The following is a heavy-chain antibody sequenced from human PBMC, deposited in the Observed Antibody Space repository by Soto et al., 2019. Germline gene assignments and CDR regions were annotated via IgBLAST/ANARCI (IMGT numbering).Heavy chain of an antibody. D-gene: IGHD1-7*01. V-gene: IGHV3-74*01. J-gene: IGHJ4*02. CDR2: INSDGSST. CDR1: GFTFSSYW. Sequence: GGSLTLSCGPPGFTFSSYWMHWVRQAPGKGLGGVSRINSDGSSTSYADSEKGRFTMSRANAKNALYLQMNSLRAEDTAVYYCARTKYNWNYPRNPSRIDYWGQGTLGTVS. CDR3: ARTKYNWNYPRNPSRIDY.